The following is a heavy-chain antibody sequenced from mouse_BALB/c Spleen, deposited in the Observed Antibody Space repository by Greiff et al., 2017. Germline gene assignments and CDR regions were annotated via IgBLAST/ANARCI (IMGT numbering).Heavy chain of an antibody. V-gene: IGHV1-80*01. CDR3: ARSGVTTVVATDFDY. J-gene: IGHJ2*01. CDR1: GYAFSSYW. CDR2: IYPGDGDT. Sequence: QVQLQQSGAELVRPGSSVQISCKASGYAFSSYWMNWVKQRPGQGLEWIGQIYPGDGDTNYNGKFKGKATLTADKSSSTAYMQLSSLTSEDSAVYFCARSGVTTVVATDFDYWGQGTTLTVSS. D-gene: IGHD1-1*01.